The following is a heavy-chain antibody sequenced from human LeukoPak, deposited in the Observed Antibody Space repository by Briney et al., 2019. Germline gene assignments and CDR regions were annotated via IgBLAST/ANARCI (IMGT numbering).Heavy chain of an antibody. J-gene: IGHJ3*02. D-gene: IGHD3-10*01. CDR3: ARVVLRWFGEPQTFDI. CDR2: IYYSGST. Sequence: SQTLSLTCTVSGGSISSGDYYWSWIRQPPGKGLEWIGYIYYSGSTYYNPSLKSRVTISVDTSKNQFSLKLSSVTAADTAVYYCARVVLRWFGEPQTFDIWARGTMVTVSS. V-gene: IGHV4-30-4*08. CDR1: GGSISSGDYY.